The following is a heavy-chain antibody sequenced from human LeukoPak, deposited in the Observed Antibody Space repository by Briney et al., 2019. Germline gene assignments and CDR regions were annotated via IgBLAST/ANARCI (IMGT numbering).Heavy chain of an antibody. CDR2: IDERGRNA. J-gene: IGHJ4*02. V-gene: IGHV3-74*03. D-gene: IGHD2-15*01. CDR3: ASYSAG. CDR1: GFTFSNHW. Sequence: PGGSLRLSCAASGFTFSNHWMHWVRQAPGKGLVWVSRIDERGRNAMYADSVKGRFSISRDNAKNTVNLQMNSLRADDTAVYYCASYSAGWGQGTLVTVSS.